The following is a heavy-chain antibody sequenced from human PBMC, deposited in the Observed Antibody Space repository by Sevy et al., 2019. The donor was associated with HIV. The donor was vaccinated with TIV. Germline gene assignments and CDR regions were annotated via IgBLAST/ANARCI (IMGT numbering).Heavy chain of an antibody. CDR1: GFSFDSYG. J-gene: IGHJ6*03. Sequence: GSLRLSCAVSGFSFDSYGMTWVRQAPGKGLEWVSGISGSGTRTYYADSVKGRFSISRDNSKNRLYLQMNSLRSEDTAIYYCAKGRGGHYDPDEIGYYFYYYNMDVWGKGTTVTVSS. V-gene: IGHV3-23*01. CDR2: ISGSGTRT. CDR3: AKGRGGHYDPDEIGYYFYYYNMDV. D-gene: IGHD3-22*01.